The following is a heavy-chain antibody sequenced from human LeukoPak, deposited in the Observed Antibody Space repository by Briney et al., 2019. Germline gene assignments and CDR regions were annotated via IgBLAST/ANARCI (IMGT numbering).Heavy chain of an antibody. CDR2: IYHSGST. Sequence: PSETLSLTCTVSGGSISSGDYYWTWIRQSPGKGLEWIGFIYHSGSTYYNPSLQSRVTMSVDTSKNQVSLKLSSVTVADTAVYCCARGTVVVVITSLDPWGQGTLVTVSS. V-gene: IGHV4-30-4*08. J-gene: IGHJ5*02. D-gene: IGHD3-22*01. CDR3: ARGTVVVVITSLDP. CDR1: GGSISSGDYY.